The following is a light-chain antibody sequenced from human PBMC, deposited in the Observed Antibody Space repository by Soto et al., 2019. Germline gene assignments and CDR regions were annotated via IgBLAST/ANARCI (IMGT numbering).Light chain of an antibody. CDR1: QGISNY. J-gene: IGKJ5*01. CDR3: QKYNSALPIT. CDR2: AAS. V-gene: IGKV1-27*01. Sequence: DIQMTQSPSSLSASVGDRVTITCRASQGISNYLAWYQQKPGKVPKLLIYAASTLPSGVPSRFSGSGSGTDFTLTISSLQPEDVATYYCQKYNSALPITFGQGTRLEIK.